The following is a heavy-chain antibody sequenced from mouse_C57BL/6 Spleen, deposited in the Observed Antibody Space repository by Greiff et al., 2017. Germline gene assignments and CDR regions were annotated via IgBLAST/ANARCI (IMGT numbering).Heavy chain of an antibody. CDR3: ARGLGLINWYFDV. CDR2: TSDGGSYT. V-gene: IGHV5-4*03. D-gene: IGHD4-1*01. Sequence: EVKLMESGGGLVKPGGSLKLSCAASGFTFSSYAMSWVRQTPDKRLEWVATTSDGGSYTYYPDNVKGRFTISRDNAKNNLYLQMSHLKSEDTAMYYCARGLGLINWYFDVWGTGTTVTVSS. CDR1: GFTFSSYA. J-gene: IGHJ1*03.